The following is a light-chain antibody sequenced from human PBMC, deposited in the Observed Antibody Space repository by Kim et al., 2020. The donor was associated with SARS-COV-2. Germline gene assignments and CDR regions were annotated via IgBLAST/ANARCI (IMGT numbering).Light chain of an antibody. CDR1: HDISNY. CDR2: DAS. CDR3: QQYDNLPYT. J-gene: IGKJ2*01. V-gene: IGKV1-33*01. Sequence: DIQMTQSPSSLSASVGDRVTITCQASHDISNYLNWYQQKPGKAPKLLVYDASYLETGVPSRFSASGSGTDFTFTISSLQPEDIATYYCQQYDNLPYTFGQGTKLEI.